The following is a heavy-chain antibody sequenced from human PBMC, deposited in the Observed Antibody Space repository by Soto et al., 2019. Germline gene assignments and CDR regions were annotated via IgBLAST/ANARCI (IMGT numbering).Heavy chain of an antibody. CDR1: GGSISSSSYY. CDR3: ARRGGDYYYDSSGSFDY. V-gene: IGHV4-39*01. D-gene: IGHD3-22*01. J-gene: IGHJ4*02. Sequence: SETLSLTCTVSGGSISSSSYYWGWICQPPGKGLEWIGSIYYSESTNYNPSLKSRVTISVDTSKNQFSLKLSSVTAADTAVYYCARRGGDYYYDSSGSFDYWGQGTLVTVSS. CDR2: IYYSEST.